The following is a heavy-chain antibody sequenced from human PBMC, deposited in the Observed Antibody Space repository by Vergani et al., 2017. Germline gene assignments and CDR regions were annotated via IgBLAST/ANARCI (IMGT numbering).Heavy chain of an antibody. CDR1: GFTFNQYG. CDR2: TWYAGNNK. J-gene: IGHJ5*02. Sequence: QVQLVESGGGVVQPGRSLRLSCAASGFTFNQYGMHWVRQAPGKGLEWVAVTWYAGNNKQYADSVKGRFTISRDNSKSTIYLQMNSLRDEDTGVYSGARDLRLLYNRFDPWGQGTLVTVSS. D-gene: IGHD1-14*01. V-gene: IGHV3-33*01. CDR3: ARDLRLLYNRFDP.